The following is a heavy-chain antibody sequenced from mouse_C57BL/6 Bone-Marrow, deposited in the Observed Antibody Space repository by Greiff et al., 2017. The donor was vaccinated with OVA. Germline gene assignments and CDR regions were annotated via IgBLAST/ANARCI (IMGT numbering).Heavy chain of an antibody. CDR2: IYPRSGNT. Sequence: QVQLKESGAELARPGASVKLSCKASGYTFTSYGISWVKQSTGQGLEWIGEIYPRSGNTYYNEKFKGKATLTADKSSSTAYMELRSLTSEDSAVYFCAKGLGRWYFDVWGTGTTVTVSS. CDR3: AKGLGRWYFDV. J-gene: IGHJ1*03. V-gene: IGHV1-81*01. D-gene: IGHD4-1*01. CDR1: GYTFTSYG.